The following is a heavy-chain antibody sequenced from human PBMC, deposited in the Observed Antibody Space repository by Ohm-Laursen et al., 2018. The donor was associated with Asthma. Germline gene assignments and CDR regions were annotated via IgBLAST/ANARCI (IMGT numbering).Heavy chain of an antibody. CDR1: GYTFTSYD. CDR2: VNPNSGTT. CDR3: ARLALGGNSGFDY. Sequence: SVKVSCKASGYTFTSYDINWVRQAPGQGLELVGWVNPNSGTTGYAQKFQGRVSMTRDTSISTAYMELNNLRSDDTAVYYCARLALGGNSGFDYWGQGTRVTVSS. D-gene: IGHD4-23*01. V-gene: IGHV1-8*01. J-gene: IGHJ4*02.